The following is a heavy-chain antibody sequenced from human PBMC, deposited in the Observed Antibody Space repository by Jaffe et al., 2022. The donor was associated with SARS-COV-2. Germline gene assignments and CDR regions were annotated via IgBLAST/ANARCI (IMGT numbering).Heavy chain of an antibody. D-gene: IGHD3-10*01. Sequence: QVQLVESGGGLVKPGGSLRLSCAASGFTFGDYYMTWIRQAPGKGLEWVSYISSSGSTVYYADSVKGRFTVSRDNVKKSLYLQMNSLRDEDTAVFYCARGGGRRGRSAFDLWGQGTMVTVSS. J-gene: IGHJ3*01. V-gene: IGHV3-11*01. CDR3: ARGGGRRGRSAFDL. CDR2: ISSSGSTV. CDR1: GFTFGDYY.